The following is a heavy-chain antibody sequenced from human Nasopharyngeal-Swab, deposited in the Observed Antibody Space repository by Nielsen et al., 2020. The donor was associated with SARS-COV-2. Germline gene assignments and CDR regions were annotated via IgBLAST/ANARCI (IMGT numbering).Heavy chain of an antibody. V-gene: IGHV3-23*01. CDR3: ARRTCMDDCTNWFDP. J-gene: IGHJ5*02. D-gene: IGHD2-21*02. Sequence: GGSLRLSCAASGFTFSRHALSWVRQAPGKGLEWVSVISASVDSTYYADFAKGRFTISRDNSENTVFLQMSSLRGEDTAVYYCARRTCMDDCTNWFDPWGQGTQVTVSS. CDR1: GFTFSRHA. CDR2: ISASVDST.